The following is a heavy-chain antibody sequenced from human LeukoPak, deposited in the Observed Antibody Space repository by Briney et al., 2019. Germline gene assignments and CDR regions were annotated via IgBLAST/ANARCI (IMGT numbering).Heavy chain of an antibody. CDR1: GFTFINYW. V-gene: IGHV3-7*01. J-gene: IGHJ4*02. CDR2: IKQDGSEK. CDR3: ARIGGSVDIGWFFDY. Sequence: GGSLRLSCAASGFTFINYWMSWVREAPGKGLEWVANIKQDGSEKLYLDSLKGRFTISRDNAKNSLYLQMNSLRAEDTAVYYCARIGGSVDIGWFFDYWGQGTLVTVSS. D-gene: IGHD6-19*01.